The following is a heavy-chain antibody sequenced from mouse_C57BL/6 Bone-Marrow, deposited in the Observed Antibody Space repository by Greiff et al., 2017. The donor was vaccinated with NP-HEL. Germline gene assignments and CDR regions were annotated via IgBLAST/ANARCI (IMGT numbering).Heavy chain of an antibody. CDR2: INPYNGGT. Sequence: VQLQQSGPVLVKPGASVKMSCKASGYTFTDYYMNWVKQSHGKSLEWIGVINPYNGGTSYNQKFKGKATLTVDKSSSTAYMELNSLTSEDSAVYYCARCGGYDGVDYWGQGTTLTVSS. CDR3: ARCGGYDGVDY. CDR1: GYTFTDYY. J-gene: IGHJ2*01. D-gene: IGHD2-2*01. V-gene: IGHV1-19*01.